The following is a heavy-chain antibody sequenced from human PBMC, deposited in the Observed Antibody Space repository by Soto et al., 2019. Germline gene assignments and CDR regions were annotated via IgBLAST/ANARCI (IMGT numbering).Heavy chain of an antibody. CDR1: GYSFTSYW. J-gene: IGHJ6*02. CDR3: ARRVAVAGTDYYGMDV. D-gene: IGHD6-19*01. V-gene: IGHV5-10-1*01. Sequence: GESLKISCQGSGYSFTSYWISWVRQMPGKGLEWMGRIDPSDSYTNYSPSFQGHVTISADKSISTAYLQWSSLKASDTAMYYCARRVAVAGTDYYGMDVWGQGTTVTVSS. CDR2: IDPSDSYT.